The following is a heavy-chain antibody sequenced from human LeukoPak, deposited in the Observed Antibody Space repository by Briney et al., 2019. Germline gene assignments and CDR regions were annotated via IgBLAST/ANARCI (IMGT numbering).Heavy chain of an antibody. CDR2: TLPGDFNT. V-gene: IGHV5-51*01. CDR3: ARRTARGYDI. Sequence: GESLKISCRTSGYSFTMYWVAWVRQMPGKGLEWMGITLPGDFNTRYSPSFQGQVSISADKSVNTAYLQWSSPKASDTGMYYCARRTARGYDIWGQGTMITVSS. CDR1: GYSFTMYW. J-gene: IGHJ3*02. D-gene: IGHD3-3*01.